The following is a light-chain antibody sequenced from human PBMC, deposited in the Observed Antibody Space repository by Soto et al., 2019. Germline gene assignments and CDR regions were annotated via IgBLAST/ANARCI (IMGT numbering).Light chain of an antibody. Sequence: QSALTQPPSASGSPGQSVTISCTGASSDVGGSNYVSWHEQHPGKGPKLMIYEVNKRPSGVPDRFSGSKSGNTASLTVSGLQAEDEADYYCSSYGGNYNYVFGTGTKLTVL. V-gene: IGLV2-8*01. CDR2: EVN. CDR1: SSDVGGSNY. CDR3: SSYGGNYNYV. J-gene: IGLJ1*01.